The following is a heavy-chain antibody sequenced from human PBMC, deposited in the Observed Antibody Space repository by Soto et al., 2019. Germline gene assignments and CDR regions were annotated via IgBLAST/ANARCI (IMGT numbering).Heavy chain of an antibody. Sequence: QVQLVQSGAEVKKPGSSVKVSCKASGGPFSNDIITWVRQAPGQGLEWVGRIIPLLNTATYAQKFQGRLTITADRSTGTAYMELNSLKSEDMAVYYCARDSPIGSTFSGYDAIDYWGQGTLVTVSS. V-gene: IGHV1-69*08. CDR2: IIPLLNTA. J-gene: IGHJ4*02. CDR3: ARDSPIGSTFSGYDAIDY. D-gene: IGHD5-12*01. CDR1: GGPFSNDI.